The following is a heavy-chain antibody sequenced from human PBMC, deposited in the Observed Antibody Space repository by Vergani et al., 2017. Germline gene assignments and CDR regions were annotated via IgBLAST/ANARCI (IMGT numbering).Heavy chain of an antibody. CDR1: DSSIMTNPY. CDR2: IHHSGDT. CDR3: ARHRGSGGFFPSSYFYGMDV. D-gene: IGHD3-10*01. Sequence: QVQLQESGPGLVTPSETLTLTCDVSDSSIMTNPYWGWFRQSPGKGLEWIGCIHHSGDTHYNSCLKSRVSISMVSSSKFSLSLTSVTAADTAIYYCARHRGSGGFFPSSYFYGMDVWGHGTTVTVSS. V-gene: IGHV4-38-2*01. J-gene: IGHJ6*02.